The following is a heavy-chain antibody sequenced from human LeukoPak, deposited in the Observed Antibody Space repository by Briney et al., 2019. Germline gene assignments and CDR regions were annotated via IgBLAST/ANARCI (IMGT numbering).Heavy chain of an antibody. D-gene: IGHD6-13*01. J-gene: IGHJ6*03. CDR1: GFTVSSNY. Sequence: GGSLRLSCAPSGFTVSSNYTSWVRQAPGKRLEWVSVIYSGGSAYSADSVKGRFTDSTDNYKNTLYLQMSSLRAEDTAVYYCARVGSSRPDYYYYDMDVWGKGTTVTVSS. CDR2: IYSGGSA. V-gene: IGHV3-66*02. CDR3: ARVGSSRPDYYYYDMDV.